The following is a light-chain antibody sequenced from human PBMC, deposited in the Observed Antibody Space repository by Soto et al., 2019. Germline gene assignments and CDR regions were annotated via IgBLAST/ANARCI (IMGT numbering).Light chain of an antibody. J-gene: IGKJ4*02. V-gene: IGKV1-39*01. CDR1: QSISSY. Sequence: DIQMTQSPSSLSASVGDRVTITCRASQSISSYLNWYQQKPGKAPKVLIYAASSLQSGVPSRFRGSGSGTDVTLNISSLQPEEFATYYCQQSYSTPTFGGGTKVEIK. CDR3: QQSYSTPT. CDR2: AAS.